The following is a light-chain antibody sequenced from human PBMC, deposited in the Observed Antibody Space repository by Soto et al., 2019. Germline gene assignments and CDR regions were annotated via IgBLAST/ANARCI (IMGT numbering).Light chain of an antibody. V-gene: IGKV3-20*01. Sequence: IGLTQSPGTLSLSPGERATLSCRASQSVSSSYLAWYQQKPGQAPRLLIYGASSRATGIPDRFSGSGSGTDFTLTISRLEPEDFAVYYCHQYDSWTFGQGTKVDNK. CDR2: GAS. CDR1: QSVSSSY. J-gene: IGKJ1*01. CDR3: HQYDSWT.